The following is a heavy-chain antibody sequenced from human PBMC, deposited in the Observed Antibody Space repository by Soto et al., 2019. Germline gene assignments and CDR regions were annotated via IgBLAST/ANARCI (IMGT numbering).Heavy chain of an antibody. CDR2: IYYSGST. J-gene: IGHJ6*02. V-gene: IGHV4-59*01. D-gene: IGHD4-17*01. Sequence: KTSETLSLTCTGSGGSISSYYCSWIRQPPGKGLEWLGYIYYSGSTNYNPSLKSRVTISVDTYKNQLSLKLSSVTAADRSVYYCARTDYGDYMGYYYGMDVSGQGTMVAVSS. CDR1: GGSISSYY. CDR3: ARTDYGDYMGYYYGMDV.